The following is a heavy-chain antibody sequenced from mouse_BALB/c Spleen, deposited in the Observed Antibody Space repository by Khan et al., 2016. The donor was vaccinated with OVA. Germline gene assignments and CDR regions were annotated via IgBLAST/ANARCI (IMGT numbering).Heavy chain of an antibody. Sequence: VQLQQSGPELEKPGASVKISCKASGSSFTGYNMNWVKQSNGKSLEWIGNIDPYYGGISYNQKFKGKATLTVDKSSITAYMQLKSMSSEVSAVYYCARSTWYFDVWGAGTTVTVSS. CDR3: ARSTWYFDV. V-gene: IGHV1-39*01. CDR2: IDPYYGGI. J-gene: IGHJ1*01. CDR1: GSSFTGYN.